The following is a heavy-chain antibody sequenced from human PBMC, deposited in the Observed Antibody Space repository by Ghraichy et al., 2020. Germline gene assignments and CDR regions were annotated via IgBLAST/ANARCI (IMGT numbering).Heavy chain of an antibody. CDR3: TTWHSDFDY. CDR1: GFIFSNAW. Sequence: GGSLRLSCAASGFIFSNAWMNWVRQAPGKGPEWVGRIKSKPDGGTADYGAPVKGRFTISRDDSKKALYLQMNGLKTEDTVVYYCTTWHSDFDYWGQGTLVTVSP. CDR2: IKSKPDGGTA. D-gene: IGHD4-11*01. V-gene: IGHV3-15*01. J-gene: IGHJ4*02.